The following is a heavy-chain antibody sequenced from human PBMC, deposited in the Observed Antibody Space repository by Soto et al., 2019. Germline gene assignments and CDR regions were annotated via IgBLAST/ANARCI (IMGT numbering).Heavy chain of an antibody. CDR2: INKDGSQK. CDR1: GFTLSNYW. CDR3: VRELGLAY. D-gene: IGHD7-27*01. J-gene: IGHJ1*01. V-gene: IGHV3-7*03. Sequence: GGSLRLSCAASGFTLSNYWMTWVRQAPGKGLEWVANINKDGSQKNYVDSVKGRFTIARDNGQNSLSLQINSLRVEDTAVYYCVRELGLAYWGHGALATVSS.